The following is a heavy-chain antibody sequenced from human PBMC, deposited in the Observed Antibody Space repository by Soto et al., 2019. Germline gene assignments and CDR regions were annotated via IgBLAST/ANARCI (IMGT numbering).Heavy chain of an antibody. J-gene: IGHJ2*01. CDR2: ISGSGNST. V-gene: IGHV3-23*01. CDR3: AKEPVGPDWYFDL. CDR1: GFTFRSYA. Sequence: DVQLLESGGGLVQPGGSLRLSCAASGFTFRSYAMSWVRQAPGKGLEWVSGISGSGNSTHYADSVKGRFTVSRDNSKNTLYLQMNSLRAEDTAVYNCAKEPVGPDWYFDLWGRGTLVTVSS.